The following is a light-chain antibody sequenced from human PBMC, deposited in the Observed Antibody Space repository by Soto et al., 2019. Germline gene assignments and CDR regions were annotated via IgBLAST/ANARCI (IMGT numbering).Light chain of an antibody. V-gene: IGKV1-5*03. CDR1: QTISTW. Sequence: DIQMTQSPSTLSASVGDRVSMTCRASQTISTWLAWYQQKPGKAPKLLIYKASNLESGVPSRFSGSGSGTEFTLTISSLQPDDFATYYCQQYKTYRTFGQGTKVEIK. CDR2: KAS. CDR3: QQYKTYRT. J-gene: IGKJ1*01.